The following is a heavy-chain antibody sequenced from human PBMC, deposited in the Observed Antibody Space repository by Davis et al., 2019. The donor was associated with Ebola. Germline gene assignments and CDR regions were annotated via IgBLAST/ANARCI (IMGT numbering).Heavy chain of an antibody. CDR3: SSTAAGIDY. Sequence: GESLKISCAASGFIFSGSAMHWVRQASGKGLEWVGRIRSKANSYATAYAASVKGRFTISRDDSKNTAYLQMNSLKTEDTAVYYCSSTAAGIDYWGQGTLVTVSS. D-gene: IGHD6-13*01. J-gene: IGHJ4*02. CDR2: IRSKANSYAT. V-gene: IGHV3-73*01. CDR1: GFIFSGSA.